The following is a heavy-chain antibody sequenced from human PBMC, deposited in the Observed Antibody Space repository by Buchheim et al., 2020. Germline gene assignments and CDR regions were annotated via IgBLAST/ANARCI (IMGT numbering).Heavy chain of an antibody. D-gene: IGHD4-23*01. V-gene: IGHV3-48*03. CDR2: MTGGGSVI. CDR3: ARYDYGGSYYFDY. Sequence: EVQLVESGGGLVQPGGSLRLSCTASGFTFSSYEMTWVRQAPGEGLEWISYMTGGGSVIYYADSVKGRFTTSRDNAKNSLYLQMNSLRAEDTAVYYCARYDYGGSYYFDYWGQGTL. CDR1: GFTFSSYE. J-gene: IGHJ4*02.